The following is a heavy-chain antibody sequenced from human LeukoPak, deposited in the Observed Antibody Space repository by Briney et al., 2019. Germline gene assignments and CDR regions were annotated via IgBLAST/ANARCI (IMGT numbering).Heavy chain of an antibody. J-gene: IGHJ3*02. Sequence: SETLSLTCTVSGGSVSSGSYYWSWIRQPPGKGLEWIGYIYYSGSTNYNPSLKSRVTISVDTSKNQFSLKLSSVTAADTAVYYCARGRPAPFDIWGQGTMVTVSS. V-gene: IGHV4-61*01. CDR3: ARGRPAPFDI. CDR1: GGSVSSGSYY. CDR2: IYYSGST.